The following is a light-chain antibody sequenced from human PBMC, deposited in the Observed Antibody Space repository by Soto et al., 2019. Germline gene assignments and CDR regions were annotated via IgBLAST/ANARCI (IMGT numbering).Light chain of an antibody. CDR3: SSYTGSSTPVV. V-gene: IGLV2-14*01. Sequence: QSALTQPASVSGCPGQSITISCTGTSSDVGGYNYVSWYQQHPGKAPKLMIYEVSNRPSGVSNRFSGSKSGNTASLTISGLQAEDEADYYCSSYTGSSTPVVFGGGTKVTVL. CDR2: EVS. J-gene: IGLJ2*01. CDR1: SSDVGGYNY.